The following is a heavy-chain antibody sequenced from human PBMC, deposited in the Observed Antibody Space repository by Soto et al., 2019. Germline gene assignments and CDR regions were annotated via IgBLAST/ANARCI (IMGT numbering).Heavy chain of an antibody. CDR1: GGSISSGDYY. J-gene: IGHJ4*02. V-gene: IGHV4-30-4*01. CDR3: ARLVRGAPPGNFPDY. CDR2: IYYSGST. D-gene: IGHD3-10*01. Sequence: QVQLQESGPGLVKPSQTLSLTCTVSGGSISSGDYYWSWIRQPPGKGLEWIGYIYYSGSTYYNPSLKSRVTLSVDTSKNQFSLKLSSVTAADTAVYYSARLVRGAPPGNFPDYWGQGTLVTVSS.